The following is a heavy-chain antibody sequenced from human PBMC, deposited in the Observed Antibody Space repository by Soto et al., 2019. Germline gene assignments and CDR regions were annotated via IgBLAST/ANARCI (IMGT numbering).Heavy chain of an antibody. V-gene: IGHV1-46*01. CDR3: ARPAGRLANWFDP. Sequence: GASVKVSCKASGYTFTDYRMIWVRQAPGQGLEWMGIINPSGGSTNYAPKFQGRVTLTRDSFTSTVYMELSSLRSEDTAVYYCARPAGRLANWFDPWGQGTLVTVSS. J-gene: IGHJ5*02. D-gene: IGHD6-6*01. CDR2: INPSGGST. CDR1: GYTFTDYR.